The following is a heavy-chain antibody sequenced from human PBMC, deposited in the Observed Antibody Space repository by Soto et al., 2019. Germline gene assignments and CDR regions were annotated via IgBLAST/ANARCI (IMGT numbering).Heavy chain of an antibody. CDR3: ARPTRRFSLDY. CDR2: VYQSGAT. J-gene: IGHJ4*02. CDR1: GGSLNKSDW. V-gene: IGHV4-4*02. Sequence: QVQLQESGPGQMKSSGTLSLTCAVSGGSLNKSDWWSWVRQSPGKGLEWIGEVYQSGATNYSPSLNIRAPMSHDTSMMPSSPQVYYAPAAAPALYYCARPTRRFSLDYWGQGTLVTVSS.